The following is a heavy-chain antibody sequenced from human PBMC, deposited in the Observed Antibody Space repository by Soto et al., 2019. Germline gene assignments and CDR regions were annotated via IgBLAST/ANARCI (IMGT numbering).Heavy chain of an antibody. Sequence: QVQLVQSGAEVKKPGSSVKVSCKASGGTFSSYAISWVRQAPGQGLEWMGGIIPIFGTANYAQKFQGRVTITADESTSTAYMELSSLRAEDTAVYYCARSEQYGSYSAWTYYFDYWGQGTLVTVSS. CDR3: ARSEQYGSYSAWTYYFDY. J-gene: IGHJ4*02. CDR1: GGTFSSYA. CDR2: IIPIFGTA. V-gene: IGHV1-69*01. D-gene: IGHD3-10*01.